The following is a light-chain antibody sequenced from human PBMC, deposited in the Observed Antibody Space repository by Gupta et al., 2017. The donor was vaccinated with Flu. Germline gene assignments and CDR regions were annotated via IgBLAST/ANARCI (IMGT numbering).Light chain of an antibody. CDR2: GAS. Sequence: IEMTQSPATLSVSPGERATLSCRASQSVNSYLAWYQQKPGQTPRLLIIGASTRATGFPASFSGSGSGTEFTLAISSLQSEDFAVYYCQQENNWPRTFGQGTKVEIK. CDR3: QQENNWPRT. CDR1: QSVNSY. V-gene: IGKV3-15*01. J-gene: IGKJ1*01.